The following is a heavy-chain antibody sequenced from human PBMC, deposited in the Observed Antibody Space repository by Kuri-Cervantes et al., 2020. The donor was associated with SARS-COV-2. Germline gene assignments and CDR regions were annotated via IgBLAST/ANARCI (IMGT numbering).Heavy chain of an antibody. D-gene: IGHD6-13*01. V-gene: IGHV2-5*02. Sequence: SGPTLVKPTHTLTLTCTFSGLSLSTSGVGVGWIRQPPGKALEWLALIYWDDDKRYSPSLKSRLTITKDTSKNQVVLTMTNMDPVDTATYYCARMIGRAAPPPYYYYGMDVWGQGTTVTVSS. CDR2: IYWDDDK. CDR3: ARMIGRAAPPPYYYYGMDV. CDR1: GLSLSTSGVG. J-gene: IGHJ6*02.